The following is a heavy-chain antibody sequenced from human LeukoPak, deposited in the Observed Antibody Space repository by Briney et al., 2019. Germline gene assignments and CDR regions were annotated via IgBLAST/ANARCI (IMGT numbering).Heavy chain of an antibody. V-gene: IGHV3-73*01. Sequence: GGSLRLSCAASGFTFSNAWMSWVRQAPGKGLEWVGRIRSKANSCATAYAASVKGRFTISRDDSKNTAYLQMNSLKTEDTAVYYCMSPMTTVPSRDYWGQGTLVTVSS. CDR3: MSPMTTVPSRDY. CDR1: GFTFSNAW. CDR2: IRSKANSCAT. J-gene: IGHJ4*02. D-gene: IGHD4-17*01.